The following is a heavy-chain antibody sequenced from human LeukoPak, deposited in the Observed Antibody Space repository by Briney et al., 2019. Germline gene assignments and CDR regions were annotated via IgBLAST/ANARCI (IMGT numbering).Heavy chain of an antibody. D-gene: IGHD4-17*01. V-gene: IGHV3-73*01. CDR1: GFTFSGSA. CDR2: IRSKANSYAT. Sequence: GGSLRLSCAASGFTFSGSAMHWVRQASGKGLEWVGRIRSKANSYATAYAASVKGRFTISRDNSKNTLYLQMNSLRAEDTAVYYCANPQLFMTTVTTRGGYWGQGTLVTVSS. CDR3: ANPQLFMTTVTTRGGY. J-gene: IGHJ4*02.